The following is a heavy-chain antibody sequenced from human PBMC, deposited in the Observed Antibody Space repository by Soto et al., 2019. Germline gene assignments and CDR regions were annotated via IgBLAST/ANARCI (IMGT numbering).Heavy chain of an antibody. J-gene: IGHJ5*02. D-gene: IGHD3-10*01. V-gene: IGHV4-34*01. CDR2: INHSGST. CDR1: GGSFSGYY. Sequence: PSETLSLTCAGYGGSFSGYYWSWIRQPPGKGLEWIGEINHSGSTNYNPSLKSRVTISVDTSKNQFSLKLSSVTAADTAVYYCARGPNVLITMVRGVGNWFDPWGQGTLVTVSS. CDR3: ARGPNVLITMVRGVGNWFDP.